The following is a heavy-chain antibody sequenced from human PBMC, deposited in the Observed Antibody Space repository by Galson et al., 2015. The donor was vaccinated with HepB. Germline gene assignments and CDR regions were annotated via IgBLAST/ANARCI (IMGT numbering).Heavy chain of an antibody. Sequence: SLRLSCAASGFTFSSYSMNWVRQAPGKGLEWVSSISSSSSYIYYADSVKGRFTISRDSAKNSLYLQMNSLRAEDTAVYYCARDGEDIVVVPAANVLPYFDYWGQGTLVTVSS. CDR2: ISSSSSYI. CDR1: GFTFSSYS. J-gene: IGHJ4*02. V-gene: IGHV3-21*01. D-gene: IGHD2-2*01. CDR3: ARDGEDIVVVPAANVLPYFDY.